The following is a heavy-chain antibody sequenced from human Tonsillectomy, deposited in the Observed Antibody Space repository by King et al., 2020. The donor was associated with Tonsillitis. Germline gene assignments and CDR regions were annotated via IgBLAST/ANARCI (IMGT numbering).Heavy chain of an antibody. CDR2: IYPGDSDT. CDR3: ARPRDYDILTGYTPLDY. J-gene: IGHJ4*02. D-gene: IGHD3-9*01. V-gene: IGHV5-51*01. CDR1: GYSFIRYW. Sequence: VQLVESGAEVKKPGESLKISCKGSGYSFIRYWIGWVRQMPGKGLEWMGIIYPGDSDTRYSPSFQGQVTISADKSISTAYLQWSSLKASDTAMYYCARPRDYDILTGYTPLDYWGQGTLVTVSS.